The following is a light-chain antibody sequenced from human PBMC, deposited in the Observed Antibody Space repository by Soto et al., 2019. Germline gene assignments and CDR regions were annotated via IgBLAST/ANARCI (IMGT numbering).Light chain of an antibody. CDR2: YND. CDR1: NSNIGNNE. V-gene: IGLV1-36*01. Sequence: QSVLTQPPSVSEAPRQRVTISCSGSNSNIGNNEVSWYQQLPGKAPKLLIFYNDLLPSGVSDRFSGSKSGTSASLAISGLQSEDEADYYCASWDDSLNAYVFGTGTKVTVL. CDR3: ASWDDSLNAYV. J-gene: IGLJ1*01.